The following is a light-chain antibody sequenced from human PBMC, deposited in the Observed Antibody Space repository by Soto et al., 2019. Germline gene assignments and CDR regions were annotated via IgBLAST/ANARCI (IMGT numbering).Light chain of an antibody. V-gene: IGKV3-11*01. Sequence: EIVLTQSPATLSSSPGERATLSCRASQSVASFLVWYQQKPGQAPRLLISDTSNRATGIPARFSGSGSGTDFTLTISSLEPEDFAVYYCQQRDNWPPLTFGQGTRLEIK. CDR2: DTS. J-gene: IGKJ5*01. CDR3: QQRDNWPPLT. CDR1: QSVASF.